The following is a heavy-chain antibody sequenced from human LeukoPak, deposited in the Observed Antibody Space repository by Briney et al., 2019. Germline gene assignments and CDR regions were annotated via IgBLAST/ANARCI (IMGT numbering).Heavy chain of an antibody. V-gene: IGHV1-46*01. J-gene: IGHJ4*02. CDR2: INPSGGST. CDR1: GYTFTSYF. CDR3: ARTAGRTFDY. Sequence: ASVNVSCKASGYTFTSYFMHWVRQAPGQGLEWMGIINPSGGSTSYAQKFQGRVTMTRDTSTSTVYMELSSLRSKDTAVYYCARTAGRTFDYWGQGTLVTVSS. D-gene: IGHD6-6*01.